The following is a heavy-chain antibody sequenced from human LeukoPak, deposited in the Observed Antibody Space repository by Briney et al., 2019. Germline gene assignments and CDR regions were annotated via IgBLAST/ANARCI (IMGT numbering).Heavy chain of an antibody. D-gene: IGHD3-22*01. J-gene: IGHJ5*02. CDR1: GGSMSSYY. CDR2: IYYTGTT. V-gene: IGHV4-59*01. CDR3: ARMSMHYYDTKGHYWYNWFDP. Sequence: SETLSLTCTVSGGSMSSYYWSWIRQSPGKGLDWIGHIYYTGTTSYNPSLKSRVSISMDSSKNQFSLRLDSVTAADTAVYYRARMSMHYYDTKGHYWYNWFDPWGQGTLVTVSS.